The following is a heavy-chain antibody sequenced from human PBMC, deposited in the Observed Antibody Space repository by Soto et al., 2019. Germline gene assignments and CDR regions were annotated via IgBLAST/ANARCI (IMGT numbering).Heavy chain of an antibody. CDR2: FDPEDGET. J-gene: IGHJ6*03. V-gene: IGHV1-24*01. CDR1: GYTLTELS. CDR3: ATGRRPYNTMDCSGGSCYSINYYYYYMDV. Sequence: ASVKVSCKVSGYTLTELSMHWVRQAPGKGLEWMGGFDPEDGETIYAQKFQGRVTMTEDTSTDTAYMELSSLRSEDTAVYYCATGRRPYNTMDCSGGSCYSINYYYYYMDVWGKGTTVTVSS. D-gene: IGHD2-15*01.